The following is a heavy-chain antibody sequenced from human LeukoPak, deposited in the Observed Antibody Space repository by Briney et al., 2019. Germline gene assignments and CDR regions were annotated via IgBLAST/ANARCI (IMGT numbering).Heavy chain of an antibody. J-gene: IGHJ4*02. D-gene: IGHD1-20*01. V-gene: IGHV3-15*01. Sequence: GGSLRLSCAASGFTFSNAWMSWVRQAPGKGLEWVGRIKSKTDGGTTDYAAPVKGRFTISRDDSKNTLYLQMNSLKTEDTAVYYCTTDASVSWYNWNRVDYWGQGTLVTVSS. CDR1: GFTFSNAW. CDR3: TTDASVSWYNWNRVDY. CDR2: IKSKTDGGTT.